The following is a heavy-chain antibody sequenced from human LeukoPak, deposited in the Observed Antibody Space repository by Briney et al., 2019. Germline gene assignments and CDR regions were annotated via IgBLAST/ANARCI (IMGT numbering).Heavy chain of an antibody. V-gene: IGHV3-74*01. Sequence: PGGSLRLSCAASGFTFSTYWMHWVRQVPRKGLVWVSRINTDGSSTTYADSVKGRFTISRDNAKNTVDLQMNSLRAEDTAVYYCAGGTSGNYYCDSWGQGTLVTVSS. D-gene: IGHD3-10*01. CDR2: INTDGSST. CDR3: AGGTSGNYYCDS. CDR1: GFTFSTYW. J-gene: IGHJ4*02.